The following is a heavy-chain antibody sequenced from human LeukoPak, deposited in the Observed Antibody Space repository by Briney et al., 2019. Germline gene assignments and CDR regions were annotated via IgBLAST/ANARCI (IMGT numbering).Heavy chain of an antibody. V-gene: IGHV1-8*01. Sequence: ASVTVSCKASGYTFTSYDINWVRQAAGQGLEWMGWMNPNSGNTDYAQKFQGRVTMTRNTSISTAYMELSSLRSEDTAVYYCARGSTNYYGSGSYYPPSNWFDPWGQGTLVTVSS. D-gene: IGHD3-10*01. CDR3: ARGSTNYYGSGSYYPPSNWFDP. J-gene: IGHJ5*02. CDR1: GYTFTSYD. CDR2: MNPNSGNT.